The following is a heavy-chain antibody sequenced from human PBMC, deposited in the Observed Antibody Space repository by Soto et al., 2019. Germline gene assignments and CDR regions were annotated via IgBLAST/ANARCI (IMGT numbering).Heavy chain of an antibody. V-gene: IGHV3-7*04. CDR2: IKQDGSEK. J-gene: IGHJ4*02. D-gene: IGHD4-17*01. CDR1: GFTFSSYW. Sequence: EVQLVESGGGLVQPGGSLRLSCVASGFTFSSYWMSWVRQAPGKGLEWVANIKQDGSEKYYVDSVKGRFTISRDNAKNSLYLQMNCLRAEDTAVHYCARDLASTTIPNYWGQGTLVTVSS. CDR3: ARDLASTTIPNY.